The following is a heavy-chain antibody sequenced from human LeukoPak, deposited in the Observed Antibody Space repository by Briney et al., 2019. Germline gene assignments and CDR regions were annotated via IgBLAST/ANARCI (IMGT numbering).Heavy chain of an antibody. CDR2: MNSNSGDT. CDR1: GYTFTNYD. J-gene: IGHJ4*02. Sequence: ASVKVSCKASGYTFTNYDINWVRQATGQGLEWMGRMNSNSGDTAYAQKFQGRVTMTRDTSTSTVYMELSSLRSEDTAVYYCARDGPSLTGFDYWGQGTLVTVSS. CDR3: ARDGPSLTGFDY. D-gene: IGHD1-14*01. V-gene: IGHV1-8*01.